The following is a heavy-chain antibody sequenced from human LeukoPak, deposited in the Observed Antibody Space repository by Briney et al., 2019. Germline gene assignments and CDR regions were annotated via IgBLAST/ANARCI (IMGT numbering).Heavy chain of an antibody. CDR3: ARTAVAGTEAVDY. CDR2: IYHSGST. J-gene: IGHJ4*02. CDR1: GYSISSGYY. Sequence: SETLSLTCAVSGYSISSGYYWGWSRQPPGKGGGGSGSIYHSGSTYYNPSIKSRVTISVDTSNIQFSLKLSSVTAADTAVYYCARTAVAGTEAVDYWGQGTLVTVSS. V-gene: IGHV4-38-2*01. D-gene: IGHD6-19*01.